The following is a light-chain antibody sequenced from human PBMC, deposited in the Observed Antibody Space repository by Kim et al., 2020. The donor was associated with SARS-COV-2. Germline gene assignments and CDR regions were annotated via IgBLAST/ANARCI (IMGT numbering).Light chain of an antibody. V-gene: IGLV2-11*01. J-gene: IGLJ3*02. CDR1: SSDIGGYNF. CDR3: GSYAGSYTWV. CDR2: DVS. Sequence: GQSVTISCTGTSSDIGGYNFVSWYQHHPGKAPKLIIYDVSKRPSGVPDRFSGSKSANTASLTIYGLQAEDEVDYYCGSYAGSYTWVFGGGTKLTVL.